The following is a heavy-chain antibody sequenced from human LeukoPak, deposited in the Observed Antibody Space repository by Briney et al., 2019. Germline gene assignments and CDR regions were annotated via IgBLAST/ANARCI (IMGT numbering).Heavy chain of an antibody. V-gene: IGHV3-21*01. CDR3: ARGSDSGSYS. CDR2: ISSSSSYI. CDR1: GFTFSSYD. J-gene: IGHJ4*02. D-gene: IGHD1-26*01. Sequence: GGSLRLPCAASGFTFSSYDMHWVRQAPGKGLEWVSSISSSSSYIYYADSVKGRFTISRDNAKNSLYLQMNSLRAEDTAVYYCARGSDSGSYSWGQGTLVTVSS.